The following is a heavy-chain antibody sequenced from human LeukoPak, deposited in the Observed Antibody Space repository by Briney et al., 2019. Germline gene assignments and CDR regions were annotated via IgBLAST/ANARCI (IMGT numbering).Heavy chain of an antibody. J-gene: IGHJ4*02. V-gene: IGHV3-53*01. Sequence: PGGSLRLSCAAAGFSFSSFAMSWVRQAPGKGLEWVSVIYSGGSTYYADSVKGRFTISRDNSKNTLYLQMNSLRAEDTAVYYCARTPPYDSSGYYSSGYFDYWGQGTLVTVSS. CDR3: ARTPPYDSSGYYSSGYFDY. CDR1: GFSFSSFA. D-gene: IGHD3-22*01. CDR2: IYSGGST.